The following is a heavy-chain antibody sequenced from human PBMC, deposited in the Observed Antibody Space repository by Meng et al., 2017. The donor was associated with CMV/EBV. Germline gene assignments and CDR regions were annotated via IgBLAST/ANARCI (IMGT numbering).Heavy chain of an antibody. Sequence: SETLSLTCTVSGVSLTTSDSYWGWIRQAPGKGLEWIGSSYYNGNTYYNPSLNSRVTTSVDTSTNRLSLKPTSVTATDTALYYCARPRGDGDLFDAFDIWGPGTVVTVSS. J-gene: IGHJ3*02. V-gene: IGHV4-39*01. CDR2: SYYNGNT. CDR3: ARPRGDGDLFDAFDI. CDR1: GVSLTTSDSY. D-gene: IGHD3-3*01.